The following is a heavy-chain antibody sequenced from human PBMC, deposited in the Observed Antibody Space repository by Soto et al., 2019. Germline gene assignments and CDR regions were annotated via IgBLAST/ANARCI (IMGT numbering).Heavy chain of an antibody. CDR1: GGSFSGYY. CDR3: ARGYSPIGLVPYRGYYMDV. V-gene: IGHV4-34*01. Sequence: QSQTLSLTCAVYGGSFSGYYWSWIRQPPGKGLEWIGEINHSGSTNYNPSLKSRVTISVDTSKNQFSLKLSSVTAADTAVYYCARGYSPIGLVPYRGYYMDVWGKGTTVTVSS. CDR2: INHSGST. J-gene: IGHJ6*03. D-gene: IGHD2-8*02.